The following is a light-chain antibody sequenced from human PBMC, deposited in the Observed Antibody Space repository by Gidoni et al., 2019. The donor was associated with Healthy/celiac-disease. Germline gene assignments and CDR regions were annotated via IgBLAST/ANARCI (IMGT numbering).Light chain of an antibody. CDR2: GNS. CDR3: QSYDSSLSGVV. Sequence: QSVLTQPPSVSGAPGQRVTISSTGSSSNIGAGYDVHWYQQLPVTAPKLLIYGNSNRPSGVPDRFSGSKSGTSASLAITGLLAEDEADYYCQSYDSSLSGVVFGGGTNLTVL. V-gene: IGLV1-40*01. J-gene: IGLJ2*01. CDR1: SSNIGAGYD.